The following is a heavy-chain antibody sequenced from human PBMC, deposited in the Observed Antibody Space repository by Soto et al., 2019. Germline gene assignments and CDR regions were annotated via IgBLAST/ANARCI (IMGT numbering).Heavy chain of an antibody. CDR2: IYPGDSDT. Sequence: GESMKVSCKGSGYSFTSYWIGWVRQLPGKGLEWMGIIYPGDSDTRYSPSFQGQVTISADKSISTAYLQWSSLKASDTAMYYCAGGGVRGVITRTRDYYGMDVWGQGTTVTVSS. D-gene: IGHD3-10*01. CDR1: GYSFTSYW. J-gene: IGHJ6*02. CDR3: AGGGVRGVITRTRDYYGMDV. V-gene: IGHV5-51*01.